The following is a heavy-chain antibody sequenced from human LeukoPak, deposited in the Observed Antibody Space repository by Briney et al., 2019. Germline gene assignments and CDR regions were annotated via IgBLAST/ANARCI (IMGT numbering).Heavy chain of an antibody. J-gene: IGHJ6*03. Sequence: ASVKVSCKASGYTFTSYAMNWVRQAPGQGLEWMGWINTNTGNPTYAQGFTGRFVFSLDTSVSTAYLQISSLKAEDTAVYYCARGHSSGWYLNYYYYYMDVWGKGTRSPSP. D-gene: IGHD6-19*01. CDR1: GYTFTSYA. CDR3: ARGHSSGWYLNYYYYYMDV. CDR2: INTNTGNP. V-gene: IGHV7-4-1*02.